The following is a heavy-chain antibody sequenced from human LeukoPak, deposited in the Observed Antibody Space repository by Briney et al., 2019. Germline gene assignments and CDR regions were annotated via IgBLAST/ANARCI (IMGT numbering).Heavy chain of an antibody. J-gene: IGHJ4*02. Sequence: ASVKVSCKASGYTFTSYGISRVRQAPGQGLEWMGIINPSGGSTSYAQKFQGRGTITRDTSTSTVYMELRSLRSEDTAAYYCARDPAGSNGSGSLHPSGTFDYWGQGTLVTVSS. V-gene: IGHV1-46*01. D-gene: IGHD3-10*01. CDR1: GYTFTSYG. CDR3: ARDPAGSNGSGSLHPSGTFDY. CDR2: INPSGGST.